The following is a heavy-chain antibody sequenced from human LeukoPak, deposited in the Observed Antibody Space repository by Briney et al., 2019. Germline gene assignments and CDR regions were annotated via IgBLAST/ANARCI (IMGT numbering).Heavy chain of an antibody. CDR1: GGSFSGYY. J-gene: IGHJ4*02. CDR2: INHSGST. CDR3: ARDGVAAALDY. V-gene: IGHV4-34*01. D-gene: IGHD6-13*01. Sequence: SETLSLTCAVYGGSFSGYYWSWIRQPPGKGLEWIGEINHSGSTNYNPSLKSRVTISVDTSKNQFSLKLSPVTAADTAVYYCARDGVAAALDYWGQGTLVTVSS.